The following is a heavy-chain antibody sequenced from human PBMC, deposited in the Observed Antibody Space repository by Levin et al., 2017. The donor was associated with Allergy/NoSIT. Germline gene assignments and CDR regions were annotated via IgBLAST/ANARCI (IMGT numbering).Heavy chain of an antibody. CDR1: GYSFTGYY. J-gene: IGHJ2*01. Sequence: GASVKVSCKASGYSFTGYYMHWVRQAPGQGLEWMGWINPNSGGTNYAQKFQGRVTMTRDTSISTAYMELSSLRSDDTAVYYCARDLKLEQGYFDLWGRGTLVTVSS. CDR3: ARDLKLEQGYFDL. CDR2: INPNSGGT. D-gene: IGHD1-26*01. V-gene: IGHV1-2*02.